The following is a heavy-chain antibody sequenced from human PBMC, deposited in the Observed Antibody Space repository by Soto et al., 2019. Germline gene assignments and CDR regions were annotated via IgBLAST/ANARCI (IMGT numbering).Heavy chain of an antibody. CDR1: GFTFSSYA. Sequence: EVKLLESGGGLVQPGGSLRLSCAASGFTFSSYAMSWVRQAPGKGLEWVSRMNSDGSIINYADSVKGRFTVSRDNAKNTLYLQMNSLRVEDTALYYCVRGWSDVWGQGTTVTVSS. V-gene: IGHV3-74*02. J-gene: IGHJ6*02. CDR3: VRGWSDV. CDR2: MNSDGSII. D-gene: IGHD2-15*01.